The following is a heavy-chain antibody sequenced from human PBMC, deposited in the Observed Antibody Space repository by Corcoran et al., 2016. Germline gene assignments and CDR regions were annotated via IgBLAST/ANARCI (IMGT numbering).Heavy chain of an antibody. V-gene: IGHV1-8*01. Sequence: QVQLVQSGAEVKKPGASVKVSCKASEYTFTTYDINWVRQATGQGLEWMGWMNPNSGNTGYAQKFQGRVTMTRNTSISTAYMELNNLRFDDTAVYYCTRGGTWWFDPWGQGTLVTGSS. J-gene: IGHJ5*02. CDR2: MNPNSGNT. CDR3: TRGGTWWFDP. CDR1: EYTFTTYD.